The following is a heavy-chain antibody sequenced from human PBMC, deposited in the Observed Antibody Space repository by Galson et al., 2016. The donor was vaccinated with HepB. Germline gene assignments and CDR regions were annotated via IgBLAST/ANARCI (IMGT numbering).Heavy chain of an antibody. CDR2: ISANSGDT. CDR3: AGDVQHRLDY. CDR1: GYTFTTYG. J-gene: IGHJ4*02. Sequence: SVKVSCKAFGYTFTTYGISWVRQAPGQGLEWMGWISANSGDTNYAQKIQDRVTMTRDTSTSTVYMELRSLTSDDTAMVYCAGDVQHRLDYWGQGTLLTVSA. D-gene: IGHD3-10*02. V-gene: IGHV1-18*01.